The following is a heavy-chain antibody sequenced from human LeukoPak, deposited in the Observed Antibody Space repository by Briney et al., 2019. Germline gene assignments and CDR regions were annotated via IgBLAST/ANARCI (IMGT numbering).Heavy chain of an antibody. V-gene: IGHV1-2*06. CDR2: INPNGGAT. CDR3: ALSMTTSAAGAFDI. CDR1: GYTFSDNY. J-gene: IGHJ3*02. D-gene: IGHD2/OR15-2a*01. Sequence: ASVKVSCKASGYTFSDNYIHWFRQAPGHGLEWMGRINPNGGATNYAQTFQGRVSMTGDTSISTAAMELSGLRSDDAAVYYCALSMTTSAAGAFDIWGQGTMVTVSS.